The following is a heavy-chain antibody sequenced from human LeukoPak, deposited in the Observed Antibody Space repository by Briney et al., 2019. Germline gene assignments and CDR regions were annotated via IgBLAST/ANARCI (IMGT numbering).Heavy chain of an antibody. CDR3: ATVKTNYGSGSYPAYFDY. V-gene: IGHV1-69*05. Sequence: SVKVSCKASGGTFSSYAISWVRQAPGQGLEWMGGIIPIFGTANYAQKFQGRVTITTDESTSTAYMELSSLRSEDTAVYYCATVKTNYGSGSYPAYFDYWGQGTLVTVSS. J-gene: IGHJ4*02. CDR1: GGTFSSYA. CDR2: IIPIFGTA. D-gene: IGHD3-10*01.